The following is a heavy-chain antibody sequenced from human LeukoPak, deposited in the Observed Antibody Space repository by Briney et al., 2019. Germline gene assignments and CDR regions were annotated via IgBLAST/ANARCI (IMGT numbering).Heavy chain of an antibody. Sequence: SETLSLTCAVYGGSFSGYYWSWIRQPPGKGLEWIGSIYYSGSTYYNPSLKSRVTISVDTSKNQFSLKLSSVTAADTAVYYCARRGSGEWLRLSRDYWGQGTLVTVSS. CDR3: ARRGSGEWLRLSRDY. J-gene: IGHJ4*02. CDR2: IYYSGST. D-gene: IGHD5-12*01. CDR1: GGSFSGYY. V-gene: IGHV4-34*01.